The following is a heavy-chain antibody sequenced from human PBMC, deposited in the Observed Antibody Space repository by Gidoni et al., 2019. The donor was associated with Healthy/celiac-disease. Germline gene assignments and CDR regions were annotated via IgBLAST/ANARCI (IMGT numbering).Heavy chain of an antibody. CDR1: GFTFSSYS. CDR3: ARGSRGDYDSSGYHY. V-gene: IGHV3-21*01. Sequence: EVQLVESGGGLVKPGGSLRLSCAASGFTFSSYSMNWVRQAPGKGLECVSSISSSSSYIYYADSVKGRFTISRDNAKNSLYLQMNSLRAEDTAVYYCARGSRGDYDSSGYHYWGQGTLVTVSS. CDR2: ISSSSSYI. D-gene: IGHD3-22*01. J-gene: IGHJ4*02.